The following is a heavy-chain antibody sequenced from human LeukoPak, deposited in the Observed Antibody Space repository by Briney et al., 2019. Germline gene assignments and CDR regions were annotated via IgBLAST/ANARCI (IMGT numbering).Heavy chain of an antibody. CDR3: ARIQFYYGMDV. CDR2: IYYSGST. CDR1: GGSMSPYH. D-gene: IGHD4-11*01. V-gene: IGHV4-59*01. Sequence: PSETLSLTCTVSGGSMSPYHWGWIRQPPGKGLEWTGYIYYSGSTNYNPSLKSRVTISVDTSKNQFSLKLSSVTAADTAVYYCARIQFYYGMDVWGQGTTVTVSS. J-gene: IGHJ6*02.